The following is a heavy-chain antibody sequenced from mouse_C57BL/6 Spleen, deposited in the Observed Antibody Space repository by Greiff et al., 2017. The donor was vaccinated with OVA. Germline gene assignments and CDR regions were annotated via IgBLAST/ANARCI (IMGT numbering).Heavy chain of an antibody. D-gene: IGHD2-4*01. CDR3: ASRDDYDVGFAY. J-gene: IGHJ3*01. V-gene: IGHV3-1*01. CDR1: GYSITSGND. CDR2: ISYSGST. Sequence: EVKLMESGPGMVKPSQSLSLTCTVTGYSITSGNDWHLIRHFPGNKLEWMGYISYSGSTNYNPTLKSRITITHDTSKNHFFLKLNSVTTEDTATYYCASRDDYDVGFAYWGQGTLVTVSA.